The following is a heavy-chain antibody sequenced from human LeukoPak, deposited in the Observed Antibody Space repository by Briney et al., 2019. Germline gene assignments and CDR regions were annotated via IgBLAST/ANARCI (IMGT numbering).Heavy chain of an antibody. CDR1: SGSFSGYY. CDR3: AAPPRNYYDSSGYSSPPYY. V-gene: IGHV4-34*01. D-gene: IGHD3-22*01. Sequence: SETLSLTCAVYSGSFSGYYWSWMRQPPGKGLEWIGEINHSGSTNYNPSLKSRVTILVDTSKNQFSLKLSSVTAADTAVYYCAAPPRNYYDSSGYSSPPYYWGQGTLVTVSS. CDR2: INHSGST. J-gene: IGHJ4*02.